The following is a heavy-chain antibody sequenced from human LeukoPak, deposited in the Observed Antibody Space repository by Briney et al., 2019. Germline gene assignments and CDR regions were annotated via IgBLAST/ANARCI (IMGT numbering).Heavy chain of an antibody. J-gene: IGHJ4*02. Sequence: SETLSLTCAVYGGSFSGYYWSWIRQPPGKGLEWLGEINHSGSTNYNPSLKSRVTIPVDTSKNQFSLKLSSVTAADTAVYYCARDLSVVNLYYFDYWGQGTLVTVSS. CDR3: ARDLSVVNLYYFDY. CDR2: INHSGST. D-gene: IGHD4-23*01. V-gene: IGHV4-34*01. CDR1: GGSFSGYY.